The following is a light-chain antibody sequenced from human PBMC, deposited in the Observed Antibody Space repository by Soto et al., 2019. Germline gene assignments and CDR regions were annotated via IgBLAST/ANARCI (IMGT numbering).Light chain of an antibody. J-gene: IGLJ2*01. CDR1: SSNIGNNA. CDR3: AAWDDSLNGLV. V-gene: IGLV1-36*01. Sequence: QSVLTQPPSVSEAPRQRVTISCSGSSSNIGNNAVHWYQQLPGKAPKLLIYYDDLLPSGVSDRFSGSKSGTSASLAIGGLQSEDEADYYCAAWDDSLNGLVFGGGTKLTVL. CDR2: YDD.